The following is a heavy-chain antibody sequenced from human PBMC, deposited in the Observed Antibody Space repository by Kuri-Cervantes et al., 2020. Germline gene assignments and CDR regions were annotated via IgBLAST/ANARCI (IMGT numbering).Heavy chain of an antibody. CDR2: ISYDGSNK. Sequence: LSLTCAASGFTFSSYAMHWVRQAPGKGLEWVAVISYDGSNKYYADSVKGRFTISRDNSKNTLYLQMNSLRAEDTAVYYCARVTWGDDSSGSPSDYWGQGTLVTVSS. CDR1: GFTFSSYA. J-gene: IGHJ4*02. V-gene: IGHV3-30-3*01. CDR3: ARVTWGDDSSGSPSDY. D-gene: IGHD3-22*01.